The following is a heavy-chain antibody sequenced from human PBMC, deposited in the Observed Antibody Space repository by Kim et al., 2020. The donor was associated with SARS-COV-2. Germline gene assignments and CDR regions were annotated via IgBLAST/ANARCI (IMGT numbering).Heavy chain of an antibody. J-gene: IGHJ6*02. CDR2: INHSGTT. D-gene: IGHD3-22*01. CDR3: ARGNYDSSGYSYSYYYGMDV. Sequence: SETLSLTCAVSGTSFSGYYWNWIRQTPGKGLEWIGEINHSGTTNYNPSLKSRVTISVDTSKNQFYLKLSSVTAADTAVYRCARGNYDSSGYSYSYYYGMDVWGQGTTVTVSS. CDR1: GTSFSGYY. V-gene: IGHV4-34*01.